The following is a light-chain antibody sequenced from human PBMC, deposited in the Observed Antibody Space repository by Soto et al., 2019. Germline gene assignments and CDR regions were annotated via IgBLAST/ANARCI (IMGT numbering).Light chain of an antibody. Sequence: EIVMTQSPATLSVSPGERATLSCWASQSVSSNLAWYQQKPGQAPRLLIYGASTRATGISARFSGSGSETEFTLTISSLQSEDFAVYYCQQYNDWPQTFGQGTKLEIK. V-gene: IGKV3-15*01. J-gene: IGKJ2*01. CDR2: GAS. CDR1: QSVSSN. CDR3: QQYNDWPQT.